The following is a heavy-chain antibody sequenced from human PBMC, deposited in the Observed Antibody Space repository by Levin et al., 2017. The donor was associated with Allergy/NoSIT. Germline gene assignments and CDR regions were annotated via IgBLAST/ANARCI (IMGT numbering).Heavy chain of an antibody. J-gene: IGHJ5*02. CDR2: ISTDTGNR. V-gene: IGHV1-18*01. CDR3: ARLVVGATGWFAP. Sequence: KRGESLKISCKASGYTFRNYGISWVRQAPGRGLEWLGWISTDTGNRHYAQNLQGRVTMTTDTSTETAHLEWRSLRSDDTAIYYCARLVVGATGWFAPWGQGTRVTVSS. CDR1: GYTFRNYG. D-gene: IGHD2-21*01.